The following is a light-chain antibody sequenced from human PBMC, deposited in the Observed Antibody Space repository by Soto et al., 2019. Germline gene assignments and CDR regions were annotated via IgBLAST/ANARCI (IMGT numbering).Light chain of an antibody. CDR3: SSYAGRNLWV. V-gene: IGLV2-8*01. J-gene: IGLJ3*02. Sequence: QSVLTQSPSASGSPGQSVTISCTGTSSDVGNYKYVSWYQQHPGNAPKLMIYEVSKRPSGVPDRFSGSKSGNTASLTVSGLQVEDEADYYCSSYAGRNLWVFGGGTKLTVL. CDR2: EVS. CDR1: SSDVGNYKY.